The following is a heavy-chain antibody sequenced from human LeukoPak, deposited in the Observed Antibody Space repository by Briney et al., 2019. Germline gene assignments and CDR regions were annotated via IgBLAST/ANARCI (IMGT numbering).Heavy chain of an antibody. J-gene: IGHJ6*02. Sequence: SGTLSLTCTVSSGSISSFYWTWIRQPPGRGLEWIGYVYYSGSTNYSPSLKSRVTISLDTSKSQFSLNLTSVTAADTAVYYCARGYGSLSYTYYYGMDVWGQGTTVTVSS. V-gene: IGHV4-59*01. D-gene: IGHD3-10*01. CDR2: VYYSGST. CDR1: SGSISSFY. CDR3: ARGYGSLSYTYYYGMDV.